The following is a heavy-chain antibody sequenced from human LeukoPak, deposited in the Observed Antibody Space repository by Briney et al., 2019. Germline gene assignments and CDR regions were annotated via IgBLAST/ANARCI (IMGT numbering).Heavy chain of an antibody. CDR1: GYTFTSYD. D-gene: IGHD4-17*01. V-gene: IGHV1-8*01. CDR2: MNPNSGNT. Sequence: ASVKVPCKASGYTFTSYDINWVRQATGQGLEWMGWMNPNSGNTGYAQKFQGRVTMTRNTSISTAYMELSSLRSEDTAVYYCARAYGDYAIFDYWGQGTLVTVSS. CDR3: ARAYGDYAIFDY. J-gene: IGHJ4*02.